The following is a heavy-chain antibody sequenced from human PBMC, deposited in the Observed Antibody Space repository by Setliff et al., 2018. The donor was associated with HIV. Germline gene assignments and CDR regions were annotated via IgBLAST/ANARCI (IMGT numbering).Heavy chain of an antibody. CDR3: ARDRFRGGVGTGLAEY. J-gene: IGHJ4*02. D-gene: IGHD3-16*01. Sequence: PGGSLRLSCAASGFTFSSYEMNWVRQAPGKGLEWVSYISSSGSTIYYADSVKGRFTISRDNAKNSLYLQMNSLSAEDTAVYYCARDRFRGGVGTGLAEYWGQGTVVTVSS. CDR1: GFTFSSYE. V-gene: IGHV3-48*03. CDR2: ISSSGSTI.